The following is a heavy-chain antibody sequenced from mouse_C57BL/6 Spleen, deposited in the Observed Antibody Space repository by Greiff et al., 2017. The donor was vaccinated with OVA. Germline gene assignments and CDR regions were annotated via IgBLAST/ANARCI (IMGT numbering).Heavy chain of an antibody. D-gene: IGHD2-3*01. CDR3: ARRDDGYGFAY. CDR1: GYTFTSYR. V-gene: IGHV1-64*01. CDR2: IHPNSGST. Sequence: QVQLQQPGAELVKPGASVKLSCKASGYTFTSYRMHWVKQRPGQGLAWIGMIHPNSGSTNYNEKFKSKATLTVDKSSSTAYMQLSSLTSEDSAVYYCARRDDGYGFAYWGQGTLVTVSA. J-gene: IGHJ3*01.